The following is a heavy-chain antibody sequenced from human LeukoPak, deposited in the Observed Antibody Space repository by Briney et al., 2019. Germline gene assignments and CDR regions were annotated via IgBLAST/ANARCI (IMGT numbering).Heavy chain of an antibody. CDR2: IYYSGST. Sequence: SETLSLTCTVSGGSISDYYWSWIRQPPGKGLEWIGYIYYSGSTNYNPSLKSRVTISVDTSKNQFSLKLSSVTAADTAVYYCARAHYYDSSGYKENWFDPWGQGTLVTVSS. J-gene: IGHJ5*02. D-gene: IGHD3-22*01. CDR1: GGSISDYY. V-gene: IGHV4-59*01. CDR3: ARAHYYDSSGYKENWFDP.